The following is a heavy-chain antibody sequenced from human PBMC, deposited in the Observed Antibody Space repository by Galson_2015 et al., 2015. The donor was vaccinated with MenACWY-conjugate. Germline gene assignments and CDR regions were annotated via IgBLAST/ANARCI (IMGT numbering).Heavy chain of an antibody. CDR3: ARRYGDYVLDY. V-gene: IGHV3-20*01. Sequence: SLRLSCAASGFTFDDYGMSWVRQAPGKGLEWASGINWNGGSTGYADSVKGRFTISRDNAKNSLYLQMNSLRAEDTALYHCARRYGDYVLDYWGQGTPVTVSS. CDR2: INWNGGST. CDR1: GFTFDDYG. J-gene: IGHJ4*02. D-gene: IGHD4-17*01.